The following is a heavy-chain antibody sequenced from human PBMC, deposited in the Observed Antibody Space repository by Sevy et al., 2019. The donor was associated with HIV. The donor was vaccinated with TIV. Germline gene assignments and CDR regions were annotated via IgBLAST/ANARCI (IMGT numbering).Heavy chain of an antibody. CDR2: ISYDGSNK. CDR3: ARDGHGGNSRRGGSAFDI. Sequence: QLGGSLRLSCAASGFTFSSYAMHWVRQAPGKGLEWVAVISYDGSNKYYADSVKGRFTISRDNSKNTLYLQMNSLRAEDTAVYYCARDGHGGNSRRGGSAFDIWGQGTMVTVSS. CDR1: GFTFSSYA. V-gene: IGHV3-30-3*01. J-gene: IGHJ3*02. D-gene: IGHD2-21*02.